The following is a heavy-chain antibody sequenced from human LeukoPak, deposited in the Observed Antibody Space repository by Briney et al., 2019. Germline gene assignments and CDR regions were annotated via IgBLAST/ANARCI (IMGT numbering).Heavy chain of an antibody. CDR1: GFTFSLYS. CDR2: ISSSGSYI. CDR3: ARDGIAVERFDY. J-gene: IGHJ4*02. V-gene: IGHV3-21*01. Sequence: GGSLRLSCAASGFTFSLYSTNWVRQAPGKGLEWVSSISSSGSYIFYADSVKGRFTISRDNAKNSLYLQMNSLRAEDTAVYYCARDGIAVERFDYWGQGTLVTVSS. D-gene: IGHD2-2*01.